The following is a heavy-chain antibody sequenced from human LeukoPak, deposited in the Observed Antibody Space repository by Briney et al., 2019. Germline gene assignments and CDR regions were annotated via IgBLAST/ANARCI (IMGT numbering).Heavy chain of an antibody. V-gene: IGHV3-23*01. CDR3: AKEVVTWFDP. J-gene: IGHJ5*02. CDR1: EFTFSSYA. CDR2: ISTSGGST. Sequence: GGSLRLSCAASEFTFSSYAMSWVRQAPGKGLEWVSAISTSGGSTYYADSVKGRFTISRDNSKNTLYLQMTRLRAEDTAVYYCAKEVVTWFDPWGQGTLVTVSS. D-gene: IGHD2-21*02.